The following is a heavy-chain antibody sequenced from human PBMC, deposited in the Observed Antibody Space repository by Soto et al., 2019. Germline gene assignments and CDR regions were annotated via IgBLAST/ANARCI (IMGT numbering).Heavy chain of an antibody. V-gene: IGHV4-30-4*02. Sequence: SETLSLTCTVSCVSFSSGDYYWSWIRQPPGKGLEWIGYIYYSDNTYSNPSLKSRVAISGDTSRNQFSLRLSSVTAADTAVYYCARVLVTHNSMGFGEPQSYYYYYGMDVWGQGTTVTVSS. CDR2: IYYSDNT. J-gene: IGHJ6*02. CDR3: ARVLVTHNSMGFGEPQSYYYYYGMDV. D-gene: IGHD3-10*01. CDR1: CVSFSSGDYY.